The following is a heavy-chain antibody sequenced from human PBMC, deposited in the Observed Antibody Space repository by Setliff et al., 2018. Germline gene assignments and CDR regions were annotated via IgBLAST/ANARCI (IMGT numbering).Heavy chain of an antibody. V-gene: IGHV1-46*01. D-gene: IGHD6-13*01. Sequence: ASVKVSCKASGYTFTSYYMYWVRQAPGQGLEWMGTINTGGGSASIVDQFQGRVTMTRDTPTTTIYLEVNSLRSDDTAVYYCARGGVSAAGKKGVFEHWGQGALVTVSS. J-gene: IGHJ4*02. CDR2: INTGGGSA. CDR1: GYTFTSYY. CDR3: ARGGVSAAGKKGVFEH.